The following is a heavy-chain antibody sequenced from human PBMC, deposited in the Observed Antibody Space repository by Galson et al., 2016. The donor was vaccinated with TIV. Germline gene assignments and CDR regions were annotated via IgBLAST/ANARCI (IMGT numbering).Heavy chain of an antibody. CDR3: ARPSRYNRNGNIDH. V-gene: IGHV4-30-4*08. CDR2: IYSGGTT. CDR1: GDSISSGNHY. D-gene: IGHD1-14*01. Sequence: LSLTCTVSGDSISSGNHYWNWIRQHPGKGLEWIGYIYSGGTTFYNPSPKSRVTILVDTSHNHFTLRLRSVTAADTAVYYCARPSRYNRNGNIDHWGQGALVTVSS. J-gene: IGHJ4*02.